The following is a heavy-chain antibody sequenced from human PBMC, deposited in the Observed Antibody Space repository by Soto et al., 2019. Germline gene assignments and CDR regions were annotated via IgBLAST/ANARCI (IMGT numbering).Heavy chain of an antibody. CDR1: GFTFSSYW. D-gene: IGHD2-21*02. CDR3: AHRLNCSGDCWRDKPFDY. Sequence: LRLSCAASGFTFSSYWMHWIRQPPGKALEWLALIYWNDDKRYSPSLKSRLTITKDTSKNQVVLTMTNMDPVDTATYYCAHRLNCSGDCWRDKPFDYWGQGTLVTVSS. V-gene: IGHV2-5*01. J-gene: IGHJ4*02. CDR2: IYWNDDK.